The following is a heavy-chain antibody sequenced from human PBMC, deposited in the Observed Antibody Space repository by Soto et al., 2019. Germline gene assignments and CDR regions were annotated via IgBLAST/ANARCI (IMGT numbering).Heavy chain of an antibody. J-gene: IGHJ6*03. V-gene: IGHV1-18*01. Sequence: ASVKVSCKASGYTFTSYGISWVRQAPGQGLEWMGWISAYNGNTNYAQKLQGRVTMTTDTSTSTAYMELRSLRSDDTAVYYCARGAAETVTTRYYYYYYMDVWGKGTTVTVSS. CDR2: ISAYNGNT. CDR3: ARGAAETVTTRYYYYYYMDV. CDR1: GYTFTSYG. D-gene: IGHD4-4*01.